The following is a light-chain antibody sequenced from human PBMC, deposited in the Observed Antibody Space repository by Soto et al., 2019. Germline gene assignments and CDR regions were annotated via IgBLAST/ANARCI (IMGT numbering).Light chain of an antibody. CDR2: AAS. CDR1: QSISIN. Sequence: EILMTQSPATLSVSPGERAILSCRASQSISINLAWYQQKPGHAPRLLIYAASNRATGVPARFSGSWSGTEFTLTISSMQSEDFAVYYCQQYNTWITFGQGTRLEIK. V-gene: IGKV3-15*01. J-gene: IGKJ5*01. CDR3: QQYNTWIT.